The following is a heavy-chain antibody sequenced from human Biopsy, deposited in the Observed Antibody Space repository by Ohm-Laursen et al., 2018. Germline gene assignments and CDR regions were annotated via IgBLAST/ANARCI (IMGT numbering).Heavy chain of an antibody. V-gene: IGHV1-69*06. J-gene: IGHJ1*01. CDR1: GGTFSNYG. CDR3: ATKLTGYFHH. D-gene: IGHD3-9*01. CDR2: NIPILGTG. Sequence: SVKVSCKAPGGTFSNYGVNWVRQAPGQGLEWLGGNIPILGTGNYAQKFQDRVTVAADTSTSTATMELRSLRSDDTAVYYCATKLTGYFHHWGQGTLVMVSS.